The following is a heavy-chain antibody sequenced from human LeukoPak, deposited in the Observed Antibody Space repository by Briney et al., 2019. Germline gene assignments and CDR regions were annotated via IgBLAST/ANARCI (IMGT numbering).Heavy chain of an antibody. CDR3: SKDRVDTAMADAFDI. Sequence: GGSLRLSCAASGFTFIDYAMHWVRQAPGKGLEWVSLISGDGGSTYYADSAKGRFTISRDNSKNSLYLQMNSLRTEDTALYYCSKDRVDTAMADAFDIWGQGTMVTVSS. J-gene: IGHJ3*02. CDR1: GFTFIDYA. CDR2: ISGDGGST. V-gene: IGHV3-43*02. D-gene: IGHD5-18*01.